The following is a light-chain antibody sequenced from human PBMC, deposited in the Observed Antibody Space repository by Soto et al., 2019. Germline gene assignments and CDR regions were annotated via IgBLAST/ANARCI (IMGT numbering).Light chain of an antibody. J-gene: IGKJ1*01. Sequence: IVLTHSPGTLSLSAAQRSTLSCRASQSVSNNYLAWYQQKPGQAPRLLIYGASNRATGIPDRFSGSGSGTDFTLTISRLEPEDFAVYYCQQYGSSGTFGQGTKV. CDR3: QQYGSSGT. V-gene: IGKV3-20*01. CDR1: QSVSNNY. CDR2: GAS.